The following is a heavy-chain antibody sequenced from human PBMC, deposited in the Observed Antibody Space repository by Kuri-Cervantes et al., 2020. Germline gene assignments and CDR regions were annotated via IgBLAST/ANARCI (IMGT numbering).Heavy chain of an antibody. CDR1: GGSFSSYY. D-gene: IGHD3-22*01. J-gene: IGHJ6*02. CDR3: AKVEGGSSGYFYYYGMDV. CDR2: IYYSGST. Sequence: SQTLSLTCAVYGGSFSSYYWSWIRQPPGKGLEWIGYIYYSGSTNYNPSLKSRVTISVDTSKDQFSLKLSSVTAADTAVYYCAKVEGGSSGYFYYYGMDVWGQGTTVTVSS. V-gene: IGHV4-59*01.